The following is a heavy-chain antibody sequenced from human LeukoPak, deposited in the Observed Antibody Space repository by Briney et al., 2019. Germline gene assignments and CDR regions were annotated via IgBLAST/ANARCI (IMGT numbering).Heavy chain of an antibody. CDR2: IYYSGST. V-gene: IGHV4-59*08. CDR1: GGSISSYY. Sequence: SETLSLTCTVSGGSISSYYWSWIRQPPGKGLEWIGYIYYSGSTNYNPSLKSRVTISVDTSKNQFSLKLSSATAADTAVYYCARHDPSGSYYGYWGQGTLVTVSS. D-gene: IGHD1-26*01. CDR3: ARHDPSGSYYGY. J-gene: IGHJ4*02.